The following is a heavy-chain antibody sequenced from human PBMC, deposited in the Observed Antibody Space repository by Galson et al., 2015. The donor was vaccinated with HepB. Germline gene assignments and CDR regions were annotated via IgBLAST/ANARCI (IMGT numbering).Heavy chain of an antibody. J-gene: IGHJ4*02. CDR3: ARGGIAAAGTEPILVDY. CDR2: INPSGGST. V-gene: IGHV1-46*01. CDR1: GYTFTSYY. D-gene: IGHD6-13*01. Sequence: SVKVSCKASGYTFTSYYMHWVRQAPGQGLEWMGIINPSGGSTSYAQKFQGRVTMTRDTSTSTVYMELSSLRSEDTAVYYCARGGIAAAGTEPILVDYWGQGTLVTVSS.